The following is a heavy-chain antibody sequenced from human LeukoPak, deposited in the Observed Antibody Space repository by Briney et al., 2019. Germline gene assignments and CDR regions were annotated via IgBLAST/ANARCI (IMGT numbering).Heavy chain of an antibody. V-gene: IGHV3-23*01. Sequence: GGSLRLSCAASAITFSTYAMSWVRQAPGKGLEWVSAISGSGGSTYYADSVKGRFTISRDNSKNTLYLQMNSLRAEDTAVYYCAKVDGITIFGELRAFDIWGQGTMVTVSS. CDR2: ISGSGGST. D-gene: IGHD3-3*01. CDR1: AITFSTYA. J-gene: IGHJ3*02. CDR3: AKVDGITIFGELRAFDI.